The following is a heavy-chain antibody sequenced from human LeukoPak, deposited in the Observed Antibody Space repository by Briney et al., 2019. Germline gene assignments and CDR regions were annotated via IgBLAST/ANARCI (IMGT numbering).Heavy chain of an antibody. CDR1: GFTFSSYA. J-gene: IGHJ4*02. CDR2: IKQDGSEK. V-gene: IGHV3-7*01. CDR3: ARTTSDFDYVWGSYGPYYFDY. Sequence: QTGGSLRLSCAASGFTFSSYAMSWVRRAPGKGLEWVANIKQDGSEKYYVDSVKGRFTISRDNAKNSLYLQMNSLRAEDTAVHYCARTTSDFDYVWGSYGPYYFDYWGQGTLVTVSS. D-gene: IGHD3-16*01.